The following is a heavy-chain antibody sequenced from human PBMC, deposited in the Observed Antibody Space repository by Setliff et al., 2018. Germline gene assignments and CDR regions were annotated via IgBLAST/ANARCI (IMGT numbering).Heavy chain of an antibody. Sequence: SLRLSCAASGFTFSSYAMTWVRQAPGKGLEWVSGISGYGSRTYCADSVKGRSTISRDNSQNTMYLQMNSLRAEDTAVHYCIRDTSGRDAFDIWGQGTMVTVSS. D-gene: IGHD6-19*01. CDR2: ISGYGSRT. V-gene: IGHV3-23*01. CDR1: GFTFSSYA. J-gene: IGHJ3*02. CDR3: IRDTSGRDAFDI.